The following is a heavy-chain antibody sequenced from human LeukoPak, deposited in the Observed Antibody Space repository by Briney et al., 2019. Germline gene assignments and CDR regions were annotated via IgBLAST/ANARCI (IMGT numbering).Heavy chain of an antibody. CDR1: GGSISSYY. CDR3: AGNSYRPLQY. Sequence: PSETLSLTCNVSGGSISSYYWSWVRQAPGKGLEWVSLIYGGGSTYYADSVKGRFTISRDNSKNTLYLQMNSLRAEDTAVYYCAGNSYRPLQYWGQGTLVTVSS. V-gene: IGHV3-53*01. D-gene: IGHD1-14*01. CDR2: IYGGGST. J-gene: IGHJ4*02.